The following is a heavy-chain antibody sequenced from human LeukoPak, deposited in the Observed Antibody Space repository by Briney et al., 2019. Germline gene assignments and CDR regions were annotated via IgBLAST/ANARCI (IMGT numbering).Heavy chain of an antibody. CDR2: ISSSSSTI. V-gene: IGHV3-48*02. CDR1: GFIFSNYN. D-gene: IGHD3-9*01. CDR3: AREILSDYSDY. Sequence: PGGSLRLSCAASGFIFSNYNMNWVRQAPGKGLEWVSHISSSSSTIYYADSVKGRFTISRDNAKNSLYLQMNNLRDEDTAVYYCAREILSDYSDYWGQGTLVTVSS. J-gene: IGHJ4*02.